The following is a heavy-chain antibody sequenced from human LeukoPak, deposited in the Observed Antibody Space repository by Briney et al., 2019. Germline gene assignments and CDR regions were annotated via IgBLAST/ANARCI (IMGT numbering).Heavy chain of an antibody. CDR2: ISPSGGIT. V-gene: IGHV3-23*01. J-gene: IGHJ6*03. CDR3: ARETGGRRMSIYYMDV. Sequence: PGGSPRLSCAASGFTFSSHGMNWVRQAPGKGLEWVSGISPSGGITYYTDSVKGRFTISRDNAKNTLYLQMNSLRAEDTAVYYCARETGGRRMSIYYMDVWGKGTTVTVSS. D-gene: IGHD2-21*01. CDR1: GFTFSSHG.